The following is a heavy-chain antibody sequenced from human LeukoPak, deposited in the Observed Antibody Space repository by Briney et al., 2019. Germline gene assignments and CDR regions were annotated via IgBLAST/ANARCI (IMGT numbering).Heavy chain of an antibody. J-gene: IGHJ5*02. V-gene: IGHV1-3*01. CDR3: AREGIWYYDILTGRNWFDP. CDR2: INAGNGNT. Sequence: GASVKVSCKASGYTFTSYAMHWVRQAPGQRLEWMGWINAGNGNTKYSQKFQGRVTITRDTSASTAYMELSSLRSEDTAVYYCAREGIWYYDILTGRNWFDPWGQGTLVTVSS. D-gene: IGHD3-9*01. CDR1: GYTFTSYA.